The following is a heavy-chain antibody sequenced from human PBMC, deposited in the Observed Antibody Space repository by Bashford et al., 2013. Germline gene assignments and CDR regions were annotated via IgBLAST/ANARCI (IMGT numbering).Heavy chain of an antibody. CDR1: GYTFTGYY. Sequence: ASVKVSCKASGYTFTGYYMHWVRQAPGQGLEWMGWINPNSGGTNYAQKFQGRVTMTRDTSISTAYMELSRLRSDDTAVYYCARVTRPVLRFWSGYPSGYYYMDVVGRKATVTVS. J-gene: IGHJ6*03. CDR3: ARVTRPVLRFWSGYPSGYYYMDV. CDR2: INPNSGGT. V-gene: IGHV1-2*02. D-gene: IGHD3-3*01.